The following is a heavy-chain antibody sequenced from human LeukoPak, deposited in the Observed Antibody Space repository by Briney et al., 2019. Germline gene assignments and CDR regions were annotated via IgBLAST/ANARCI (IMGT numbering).Heavy chain of an antibody. CDR3: ARDYGDYATFNNWFDP. CDR2: IVVGSGNT. CDR1: GFTFTSSA. V-gene: IGHV1-58*01. D-gene: IGHD4-17*01. Sequence: SVKVSCKASGFTFTSSAVQWVRQARGQRLEWIGWIVVGSGNTNYAQKFQERVTITRDMSTSTAYMELSSLRSEDTAVYYCARDYGDYATFNNWFDPWGQGTLVTVSS. J-gene: IGHJ5*02.